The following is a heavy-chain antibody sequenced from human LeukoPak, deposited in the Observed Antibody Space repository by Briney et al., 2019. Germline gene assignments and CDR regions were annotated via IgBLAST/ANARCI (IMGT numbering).Heavy chain of an antibody. J-gene: IGHJ5*02. CDR3: AREEWLPGIAAAGTDTRGYNWFDP. CDR2: INHSGST. Sequence: SETLSLTCAVYGGSFSGYYWSWIRQPPGKGLEWIREINHSGSTNYNPSLKSRVTISVDTSKNQFSLKLSSVTAADTAVYYCAREEWLPGIAAAGTDTRGYNWFDPWGQGTLVTVSS. V-gene: IGHV4-34*01. D-gene: IGHD6-13*01. CDR1: GGSFSGYY.